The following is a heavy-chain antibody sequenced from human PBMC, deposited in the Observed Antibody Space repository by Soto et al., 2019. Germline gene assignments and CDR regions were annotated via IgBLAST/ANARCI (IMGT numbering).Heavy chain of an antibody. J-gene: IGHJ6*02. Sequence: ASVKVSCKASGYSFTDYHIHWVRQAPGQGLEWLGRINPKSGGTSTAQKFQGWVTMTRDRSISTVYMELTRLRSNDTAVYFFERGHSTDCSTGVCSFFYNHEMDVWGQGTTVTVSS. CDR3: ERGHSTDCSTGVCSFFYNHEMDV. CDR2: INPKSGGT. D-gene: IGHD2-8*01. CDR1: GYSFTDYH. V-gene: IGHV1-2*04.